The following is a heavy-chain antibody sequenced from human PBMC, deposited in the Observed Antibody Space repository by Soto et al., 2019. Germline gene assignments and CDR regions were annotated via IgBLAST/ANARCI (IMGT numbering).Heavy chain of an antibody. V-gene: IGHV3-74*01. CDR2: INRDGTIS. D-gene: IGHD3-10*01. J-gene: IGHJ4*02. CDR3: AKDRWFGESIFEIDY. Sequence: GGSLRLSCAASGFTFDTYWMTWVRQAPGKGPEWLSGINRDGTISSYADSVKGRFTISRDNARNTLSLQMNSLRAEDTAVYYCAKDRWFGESIFEIDYWGQGTLVTVSS. CDR1: GFTFDTYW.